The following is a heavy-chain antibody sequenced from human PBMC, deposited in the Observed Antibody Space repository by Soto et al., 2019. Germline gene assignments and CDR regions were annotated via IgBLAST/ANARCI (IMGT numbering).Heavy chain of an antibody. D-gene: IGHD3-22*01. CDR2: IIPIFGTA. CDR3: ARSITMIVVVPGVPYYYGMDV. V-gene: IGHV1-69*06. Sequence: SVKVSCKASGGTFSSYAISWVRQAPGQGLEWMGGIIPIFGTANYAQKFQGRVTITADKSTSTAYMELSSLRSEDTAVYYCARSITMIVVVPGVPYYYGMDVWGQGTTVTVSS. J-gene: IGHJ6*02. CDR1: GGTFSSYA.